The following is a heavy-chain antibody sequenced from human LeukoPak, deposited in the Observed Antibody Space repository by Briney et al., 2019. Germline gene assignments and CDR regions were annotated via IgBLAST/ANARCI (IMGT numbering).Heavy chain of an antibody. CDR1: GGPISSTTYY. D-gene: IGHD4-17*01. CDR2: IYYTWNT. CDR3: ARLIKATTHFDY. J-gene: IGHJ4*02. V-gene: IGHV4-39*07. Sequence: SETLSLTCSVSGGPISSTTYYWGWVRQPPGKGLEWIGAIYYTWNTYYNPSLKSRATMSLDTSRNQFSLKLSSVTAADTAVYYCARLIKATTHFDYWGQGILATVSS.